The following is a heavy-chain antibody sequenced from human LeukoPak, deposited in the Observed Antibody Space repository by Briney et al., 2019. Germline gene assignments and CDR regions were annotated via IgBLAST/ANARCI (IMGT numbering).Heavy chain of an antibody. Sequence: GGALELSFQGSGFIFTSYLIGWVRQAAGKGLDGMGSIYPCDSDTRYNPSFQDQVTLSADKSLNTAFLQSNILNAPDPALFSRARHVGYGDYWAFDYWGQGTLVTVSS. CDR1: GFIFTSYL. CDR2: IYPCDSDT. CDR3: ARHVGYGDYWAFDY. V-gene: IGHV5-51*01. J-gene: IGHJ4*02. D-gene: IGHD4-17*01.